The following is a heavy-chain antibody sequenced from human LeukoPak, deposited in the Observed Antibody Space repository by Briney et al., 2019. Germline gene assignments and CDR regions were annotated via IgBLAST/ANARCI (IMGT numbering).Heavy chain of an antibody. D-gene: IGHD2-15*01. CDR1: GASMNKDY. CDR2: DIDIDFNEASGDIT. V-gene: IGHV4-59*01. Sequence: SETLSLTCTVSGASMNKDYWAWIRQPPGSGLGWIGYDIDIDFNEASGDITNYNPSLETRVTTSRDTPKNQFSLKLSSMTAADTAIYYCVRASADSGGAFDVWGHGTVVTVSS. J-gene: IGHJ3*01. CDR3: VRASADSGGAFDV.